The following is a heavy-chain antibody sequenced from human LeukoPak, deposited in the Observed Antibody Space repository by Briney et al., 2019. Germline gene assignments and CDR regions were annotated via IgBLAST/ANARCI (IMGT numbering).Heavy chain of an antibody. D-gene: IGHD6-19*01. CDR2: IKQDGSEK. CDR3: ARIGYSSGWYAFYFDC. V-gene: IGHV3-7*01. CDR1: GFTFSTYW. Sequence: PGGSLRLSCAASGFTFSTYWMSWVRQAPGKGLEWVAIIKQDGSEKYFVDSVKGRFTISRDNAKNSLYLQMNSLRAEDTAVYYCARIGYSSGWYAFYFDCWGQGTLVTVSS. J-gene: IGHJ4*02.